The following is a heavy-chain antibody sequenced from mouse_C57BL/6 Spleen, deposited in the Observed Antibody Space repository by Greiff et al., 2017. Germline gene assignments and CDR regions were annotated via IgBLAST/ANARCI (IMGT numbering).Heavy chain of an antibody. CDR3: ARLDYDYAWFAY. CDR2: LYPGDGDT. V-gene: IGHV1-80*01. D-gene: IGHD2-4*01. CDR1: GYAFSSYW. Sequence: QVQLQQSGAELVKPGASVKISCKASGYAFSSYWMNWVKQRPGQGLEWIGQLYPGDGDTNYNGKFKGKATLTADKSSSTAYMQLSSLTSEDSAVYFCARLDYDYAWFAYWGQGTLVTVSA. J-gene: IGHJ3*01.